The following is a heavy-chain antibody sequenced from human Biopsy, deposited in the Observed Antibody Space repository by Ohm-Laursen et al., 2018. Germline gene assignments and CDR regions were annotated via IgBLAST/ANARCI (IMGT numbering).Heavy chain of an antibody. V-gene: IGHV1-2*02. D-gene: IGHD6-19*01. CDR3: ALQSVAQMKNFDY. CDR1: GFSFTGYY. J-gene: IGHJ4*02. CDR2: ISPKSGGT. Sequence: ASVKVSCKASGFSFTGYYIHWVRQAPGQGLEWMVWISPKSGGTNYAQKFQGNITMTKNPSMSTAYMEMSRLRSDDTAVYYCALQSVAQMKNFDYWGQGTLVTVSS.